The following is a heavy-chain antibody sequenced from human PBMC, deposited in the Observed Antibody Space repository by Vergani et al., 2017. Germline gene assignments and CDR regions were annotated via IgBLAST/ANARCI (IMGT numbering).Heavy chain of an antibody. D-gene: IGHD4-17*01. Sequence: EVQLVQSGAEVKKPGESLRISCKGSGYSFTSYWISWVRQMPGKGLEWMGRIDPSDSYTNYSPSFQGHATISADKSISTAYLQWSSLKASDTAMYYCARRKTTVTTGYNWFDPWGQGTLVTVSS. J-gene: IGHJ5*02. CDR1: GYSFTSYW. CDR2: IDPSDSYT. V-gene: IGHV5-10-1*03. CDR3: ARRKTTVTTGYNWFDP.